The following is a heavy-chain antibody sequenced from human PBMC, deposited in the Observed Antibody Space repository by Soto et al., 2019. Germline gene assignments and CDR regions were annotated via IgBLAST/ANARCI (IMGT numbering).Heavy chain of an antibody. D-gene: IGHD2-21*02. Sequence: SEPLSLTCAVSGYSISSGYYWGWIRQPPGKGLEWIGSIYHSGSTYYNPSLKSRVTISVDTSKNQFSLKLSSVTAADTAVYYCARVRGRLYCGGDCYPVSAFDIWGQGTMVTVSS. CDR1: GYSISSGYY. V-gene: IGHV4-38-2*01. J-gene: IGHJ3*02. CDR2: IYHSGST. CDR3: ARVRGRLYCGGDCYPVSAFDI.